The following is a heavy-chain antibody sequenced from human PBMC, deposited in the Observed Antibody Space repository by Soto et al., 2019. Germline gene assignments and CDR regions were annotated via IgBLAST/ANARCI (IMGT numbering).Heavy chain of an antibody. CDR3: VKDGSSGWPYYYGLDV. D-gene: IGHD6-19*01. V-gene: IGHV3-30*18. Sequence: QVQLVESGGGVVQPGRSLRLSCAASGFTFSSYGMHWVRQAPGKGLEWVAVVSYDGSNKYYADSVQGRFTISRDNSKNPLYLKMSSLRAEDTAVYYCVKDGSSGWPYYYGLDVWGQGTTVTVSS. J-gene: IGHJ6*02. CDR1: GFTFSSYG. CDR2: VSYDGSNK.